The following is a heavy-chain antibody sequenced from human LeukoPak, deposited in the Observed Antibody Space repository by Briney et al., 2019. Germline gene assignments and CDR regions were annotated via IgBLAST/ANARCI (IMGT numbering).Heavy chain of an antibody. J-gene: IGHJ4*02. CDR3: ARTNLDCTKGVCYDY. V-gene: IGHV1-18*01. Sequence: ASVKVSCKVSGYTLTELSMHWVRQAPGQGLEWMGWISGYNGNTYYPQKLQGRVTVTTDTSTSTAYMELRSLRSDDTAVYYCARTNLDCTKGVCYDYWGQGTLVTVSS. D-gene: IGHD2-8*01. CDR1: GYTLTELS. CDR2: ISGYNGNT.